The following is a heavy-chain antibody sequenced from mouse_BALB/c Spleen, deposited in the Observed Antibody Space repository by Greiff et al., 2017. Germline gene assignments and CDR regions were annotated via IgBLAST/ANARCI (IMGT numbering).Heavy chain of an antibody. Sequence: EVKVEESGGGLVKPGGSLKLSCAASGLTFSSYTMSWVRQTPEKRLEWVATISSGGSYTYYPDSVKGRFTISRDNAKNTLYLQMSSLKSEDTAMYYCTRDDDYDAMDYWGQGTSVTVSS. D-gene: IGHD2-3*01. V-gene: IGHV5-6-4*01. J-gene: IGHJ4*01. CDR3: TRDDDYDAMDY. CDR1: GLTFSSYT. CDR2: ISSGGSYT.